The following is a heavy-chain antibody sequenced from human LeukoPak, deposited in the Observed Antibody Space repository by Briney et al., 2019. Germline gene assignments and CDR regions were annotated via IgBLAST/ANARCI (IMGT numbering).Heavy chain of an antibody. CDR2: ISSSSSYI. J-gene: IGHJ4*02. D-gene: IGHD4-17*01. CDR1: GFTFSSYW. CDR3: ARVYGDYLRKRFVFDY. Sequence: PGGSLRLSCAASGFTFSSYWMSWVRQAPGKGLEWVSSISSSSSYIYYADSVKGRFTISRDNAKNSLYLQMNSLRAEDTAVYYCARVYGDYLRKRFVFDYWGQGTLVTVSS. V-gene: IGHV3-21*01.